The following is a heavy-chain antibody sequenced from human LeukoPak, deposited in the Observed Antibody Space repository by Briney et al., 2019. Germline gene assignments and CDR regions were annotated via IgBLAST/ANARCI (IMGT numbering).Heavy chain of an antibody. J-gene: IGHJ3*02. V-gene: IGHV3-23*01. D-gene: IGHD2-21*01. CDR1: GFTFSSYW. Sequence: PGGSLRLSCAASGFTFSSYWMSWVRQAPGKGLEWVSYITGSDGRTWYPDSVKGRLTISRDNSKNMLYLQMNNLRAEDTAVYYCARDRRFPDDVFDIWGQGTMVTVSS. CDR2: ITGSDGRT. CDR3: ARDRRFPDDVFDI.